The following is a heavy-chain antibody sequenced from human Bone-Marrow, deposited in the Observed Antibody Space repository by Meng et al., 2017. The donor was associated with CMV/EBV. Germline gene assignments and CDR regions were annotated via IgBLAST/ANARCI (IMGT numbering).Heavy chain of an antibody. CDR1: GFTFSSYS. CDR3: AKEQPYYYDTSGYQVWGMDV. J-gene: IGHJ6*02. D-gene: IGHD3-22*01. CDR2: ISSSSSYI. V-gene: IGHV3-21*01. Sequence: GESLKISCAASGFTFSSYSMNWVRQAPGKGLEWVSSISSSSSYIYYADSVKGRFTISRDSSKNTLYLQMNSLRAEDTAVYYCAKEQPYYYDTSGYQVWGMDVWGQGTTVTVSS.